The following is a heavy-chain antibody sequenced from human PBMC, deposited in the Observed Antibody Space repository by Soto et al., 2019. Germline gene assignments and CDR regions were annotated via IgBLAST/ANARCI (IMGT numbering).Heavy chain of an antibody. Sequence: GGSLRLSCAASEFTFSNSAMSWVRQAPGKGLEWVSGISGGGGITNYADSVKGRFTISRDNSKNTLYLNMDSLRAEDTAVYYCVRRGGSVTRYFDYWGQGTLVTVSS. CDR1: EFTFSNSA. CDR2: ISGGGGIT. D-gene: IGHD3-10*01. J-gene: IGHJ4*02. CDR3: VRRGGSVTRYFDY. V-gene: IGHV3-23*01.